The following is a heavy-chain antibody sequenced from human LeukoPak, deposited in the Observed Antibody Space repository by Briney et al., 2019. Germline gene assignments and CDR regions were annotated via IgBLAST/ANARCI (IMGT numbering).Heavy chain of an antibody. D-gene: IGHD3-22*01. CDR1: GGTFSSYA. V-gene: IGHV1-69*05. J-gene: IGHJ3*02. CDR2: IIPIFGTA. Sequence: SVKVSCKASGGTFSSYAISWVRQAPGQGLEWMGRIIPIFGTANYAQKFQGRVTITTDESTSTAYMELSSLRSEDTAVYYCAIYYDSSGYYYIAFDIWGQGTMVTVSS. CDR3: AIYYDSSGYYYIAFDI.